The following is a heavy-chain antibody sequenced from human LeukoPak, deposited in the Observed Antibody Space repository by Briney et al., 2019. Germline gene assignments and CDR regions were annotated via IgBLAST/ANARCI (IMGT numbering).Heavy chain of an antibody. D-gene: IGHD3-22*01. CDR3: ARNYYDSSGYYPFDFDY. CDR2: IIPILGIA. CDR1: GGTFSSYA. Sequence: EASVKVSCKASGGTFSSYAISWVRQAPGQGLEWMGRIIPILGIANYAQKFQGRVTITADKSTSTAYMELSSLRSEDTAVYYCARNYYDSSGYYPFDFDYWAREPWSPSPQ. V-gene: IGHV1-69*04. J-gene: IGHJ4*02.